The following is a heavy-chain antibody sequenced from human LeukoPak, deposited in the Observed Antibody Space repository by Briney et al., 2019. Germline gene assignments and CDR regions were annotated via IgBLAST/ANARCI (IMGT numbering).Heavy chain of an antibody. CDR1: GGSIGSYY. CDR2: IYYSGST. V-gene: IGHV4-59*01. Sequence: SETLSLTCTVSGGSIGSYYWSWIRQPPGKGLEWIGYIYYSGSTNYNPSLKSRVTISVDTSKNQFSLKLSSVTAADTAVYYCARFDGYNPFDPWGQGTLVTVSS. D-gene: IGHD5-24*01. J-gene: IGHJ5*02. CDR3: ARFDGYNPFDP.